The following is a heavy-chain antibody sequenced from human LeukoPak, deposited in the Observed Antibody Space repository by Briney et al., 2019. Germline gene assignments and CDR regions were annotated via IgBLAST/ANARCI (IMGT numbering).Heavy chain of an antibody. CDR3: ARGPTYYYGSGSYYNLRFPFDY. Sequence: PSETLSLTCAVYGGPFSGYYWSWIRQPPGKGLEWIGEINHSGSTNYSPSLRSRVTISVDTSKNQFSLKLGPVTAADTAVYYCARGPTYYYGSGSYYNLRFPFDYWGQGTLVTVSS. CDR1: GGPFSGYY. CDR2: INHSGST. V-gene: IGHV4-34*01. D-gene: IGHD3-10*01. J-gene: IGHJ4*02.